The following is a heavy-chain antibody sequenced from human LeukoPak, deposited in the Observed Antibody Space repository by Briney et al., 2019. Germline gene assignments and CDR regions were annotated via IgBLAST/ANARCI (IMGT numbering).Heavy chain of an antibody. CDR3: AKDAQRGFDYSNSLEY. CDR2: IWSDGTNK. V-gene: IGHV3-33*03. J-gene: IGHJ4*02. CDR1: GFTFSHFG. D-gene: IGHD4-11*01. Sequence: GGSLRLSCAASGFTFSHFGFHWVRQAPGTGLEWVAVIWSDGTNKYYGNSVKGRFTIHRDDSQNRVYLQMNNLRVDDTAIYFCAKDAQRGFDYSNSLEYWGQGSPVTVSS.